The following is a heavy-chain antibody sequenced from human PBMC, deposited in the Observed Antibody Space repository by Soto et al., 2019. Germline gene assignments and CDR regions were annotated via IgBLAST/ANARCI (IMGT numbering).Heavy chain of an antibody. J-gene: IGHJ4*02. Sequence: ASVKVSCKASGYTFTSYGISWVRQAPGQGLEWMGWISAYNGNTNYAQKLQGRVTMTTDTSTSTAYMELRSLRSDDTAVYYCETAYSSSWYFDYWGQGTLVTVSS. CDR1: GYTFTSYG. CDR3: ETAYSSSWYFDY. D-gene: IGHD6-13*01. CDR2: ISAYNGNT. V-gene: IGHV1-18*01.